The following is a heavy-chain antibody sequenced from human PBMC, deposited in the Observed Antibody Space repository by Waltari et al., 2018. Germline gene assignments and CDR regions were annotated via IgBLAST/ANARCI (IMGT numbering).Heavy chain of an antibody. CDR2: INHSGST. Sequence: QVQLQQWGAGLLKPSETLSLTCAVYGGSFSGYYWSWIRQPPGKGLEWIGEINHSGSTNYNPSLKSRVTISVDTSKNQFSLKLSSVTAADTAVYYCASPNPGRHAFDIWGQGTMVTVSS. J-gene: IGHJ3*02. CDR3: ASPNPGRHAFDI. V-gene: IGHV4-34*01. CDR1: GGSFSGYY.